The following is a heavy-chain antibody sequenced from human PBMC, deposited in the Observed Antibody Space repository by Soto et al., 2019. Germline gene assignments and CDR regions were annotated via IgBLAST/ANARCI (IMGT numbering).Heavy chain of an antibody. CDR1: GFTFSTYD. D-gene: IGHD5-12*01. CDR2: IGAGGDT. Sequence: EVQLVESGGGLVQPGGSLRLSCAASGFTFSTYDMHWVRQATGEGLEWVSAIGAGGDTYYPGSVRGRFTISRENAKNSLYLQMNSLRAGDTAVYYCARDVLDIVSRGWYFDVWGRGTLVTVSS. CDR3: ARDVLDIVSRGWYFDV. J-gene: IGHJ2*01. V-gene: IGHV3-13*01.